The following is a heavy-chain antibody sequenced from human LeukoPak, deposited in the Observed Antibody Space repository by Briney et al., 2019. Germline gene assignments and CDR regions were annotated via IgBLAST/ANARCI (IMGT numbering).Heavy chain of an antibody. CDR1: GFTFSSYA. J-gene: IGHJ4*02. Sequence: GGSLRLSCAASGFTFSSYAMSWVRQAPGKGLEWVSVIYSGGSTYYADSVKGRFTISRDNSKNTLYLQMNSLRAEDTAVYYCARERVVVPAAFFDYWGQGTLVTVSS. CDR3: ARERVVVPAAFFDY. V-gene: IGHV3-66*02. D-gene: IGHD2-2*01. CDR2: IYSGGST.